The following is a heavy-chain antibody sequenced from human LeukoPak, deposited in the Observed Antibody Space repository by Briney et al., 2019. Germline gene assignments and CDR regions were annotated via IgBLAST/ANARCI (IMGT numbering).Heavy chain of an antibody. Sequence: SSETLSLTCTVSGDSISSYFWTWIRQPPGKGLEWIGYISYSGSTNYNPSLKSRITISVDTSRNRFSLKLRSVTAADTAVYYCARAEVIPMVEFDYFYGLDVWGQGTTVIVSS. CDR3: ARAEVIPMVEFDYFYGLDV. D-gene: IGHD2-15*01. CDR1: GDSISSYF. V-gene: IGHV4-59*01. CDR2: ISYSGST. J-gene: IGHJ6*02.